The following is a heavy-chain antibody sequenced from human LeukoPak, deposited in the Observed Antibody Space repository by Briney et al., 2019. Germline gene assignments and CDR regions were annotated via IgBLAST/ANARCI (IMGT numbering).Heavy chain of an antibody. CDR2: MNPNSGNT. CDR3: ARVPSSTRYYGMDV. CDR1: GYTFTSYD. D-gene: IGHD2-2*01. V-gene: IGHV1-8*01. J-gene: IGHJ6*02. Sequence: ASVKVSCKASGYTFTSYDINWVRQATGQGLEWMGWMNPNSGNTGYAQKFQGRVTRTRNTSISTAYMELSSLRSEDTAVYYCARVPSSTRYYGMDVWGQGTTVTVSS.